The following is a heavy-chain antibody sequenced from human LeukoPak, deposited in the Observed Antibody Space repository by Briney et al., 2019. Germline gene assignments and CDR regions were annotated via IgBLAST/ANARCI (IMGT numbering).Heavy chain of an antibody. D-gene: IGHD6-6*01. J-gene: IGHJ3*02. V-gene: IGHV4-59*01. Sequence: SDTLSLTCTVSGGSISSYYRSWIRQPPGKGLEWIGYIYYSGSTNYNPSLKSRVTISVDTSKNQFSLKLSSVTAADTAVYYCARELRRIAAHDAFDIWGRGTMVTVSS. CDR1: GGSISSYY. CDR3: ARELRRIAAHDAFDI. CDR2: IYYSGST.